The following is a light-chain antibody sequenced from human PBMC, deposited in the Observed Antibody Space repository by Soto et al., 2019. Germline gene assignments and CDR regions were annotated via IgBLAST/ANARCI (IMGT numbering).Light chain of an antibody. J-gene: IGKJ5*01. CDR3: QQYGNLPT. V-gene: IGKV3-11*01. CDR1: QSVSSY. Sequence: EILLTQSPSSLSSSPGERATLSCRASQSVSSYLAWYQQKPGRAPKLLIYDASNMEAGIPARFRGSGSGTDFTLTISSPEPEDIAAYYCQQYGNLPTFGQGTRLEIK. CDR2: DAS.